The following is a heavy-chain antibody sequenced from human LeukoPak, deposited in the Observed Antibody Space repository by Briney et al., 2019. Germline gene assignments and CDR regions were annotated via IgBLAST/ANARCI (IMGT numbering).Heavy chain of an antibody. Sequence: SETLSLTCSVSGASMSSYYWTWIRQPPGKGLEWIGYIYSSGSTNSNPSLKSRVTISVDTSKNQFSLNLSSVTAADTAVYYCARGGEAGLADWGQGTLVNVSS. V-gene: IGHV4-59*01. CDR2: IYSSGST. CDR3: ARGGEAGLAD. D-gene: IGHD1-14*01. CDR1: GASMSSYY. J-gene: IGHJ4*02.